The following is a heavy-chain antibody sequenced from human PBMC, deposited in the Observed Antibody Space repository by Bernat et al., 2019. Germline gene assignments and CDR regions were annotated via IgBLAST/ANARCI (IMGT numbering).Heavy chain of an antibody. Sequence: EVQLVESGGGLVQPGGSLRLSCSASGFTFSGYSMNWVRQAPGKGLEWVSYISGGSSTKYYADYGGAGVPIARDNAENSLYRQLTSLRAGDPGVYCCERDRRPGSAGLTFDYGGRGTLVPLSS. D-gene: IGHD3-9*01. J-gene: IGHJ4*02. V-gene: IGHV3-48*01. CDR2: ISGGSSTK. CDR1: GFTFSGYS. CDR3: ERDRRPGSAGLTFDY.